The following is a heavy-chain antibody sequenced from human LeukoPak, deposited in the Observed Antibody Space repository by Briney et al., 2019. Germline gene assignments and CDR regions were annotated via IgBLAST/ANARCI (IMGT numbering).Heavy chain of an antibody. V-gene: IGHV1-2*02. D-gene: IGHD3-10*01. CDR1: GYTFTGHY. Sequence: ASVKVSCKASGYTFTGHYMNWVRHAPGQGLEWMGWINPNSGDTKYLKKFQGRVTMTRDTSITTVYMELSRLRSDDTAVYYCARVNYYGWRSSDYYFDSWGQGTLVAVSS. J-gene: IGHJ4*02. CDR3: ARVNYYGWRSSDYYFDS. CDR2: INPNSGDT.